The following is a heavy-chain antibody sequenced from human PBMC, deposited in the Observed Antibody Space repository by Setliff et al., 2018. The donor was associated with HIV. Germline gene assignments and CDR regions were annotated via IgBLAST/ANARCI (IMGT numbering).Heavy chain of an antibody. CDR3: ARGQGISVAVVVQVGFDP. D-gene: IGHD3-22*01. V-gene: IGHV3-74*01. CDR1: GFTVSGNY. CDR2: INSDGSST. J-gene: IGHJ5*02. Sequence: PGGSLRLSCVASGFTVSGNYVSWVRQAPGKGLVWVSRINSDGSSTSYADSVKGRFTISRDNAKNTLYLQMNSLRAEDTAVYYCARGQGISVAVVVQVGFDPWGQGTLVTVSS.